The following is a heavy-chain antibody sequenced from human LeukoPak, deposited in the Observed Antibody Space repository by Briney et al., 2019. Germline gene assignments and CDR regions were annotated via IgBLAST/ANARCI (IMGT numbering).Heavy chain of an antibody. J-gene: IGHJ3*02. V-gene: IGHV3-21*01. D-gene: IGHD3-22*01. CDR2: ISSSSSYI. Sequence: TGGSLRLSCAASGFTFSSCTMNWVRQAPGKGLEWVSSISSSSSYIYYADSVKGRFTISRDNAKNSLYLQMNSLRAEDTAVYYCAREASSGYSDAFDIWGQGTMVTVSS. CDR3: AREASSGYSDAFDI. CDR1: GFTFSSCT.